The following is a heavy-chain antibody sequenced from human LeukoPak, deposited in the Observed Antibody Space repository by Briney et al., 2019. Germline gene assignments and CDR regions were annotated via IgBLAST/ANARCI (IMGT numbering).Heavy chain of an antibody. CDR3: ARDRGAYCGGDCYLGFDY. CDR1: GFTFSSYT. J-gene: IGHJ4*01. Sequence: PGGSLRLSCAASGFTFSSYTMNWVRQARGKGVGGVSSIAGSSGYISYADSVKGRFTISRENAKKSLYLQMTSLTAEDTAVYYCARDRGAYCGGDCYLGFDYWGRGTLVTVSS. CDR2: IAGSSGYI. V-gene: IGHV3-21*01. D-gene: IGHD2-21*02.